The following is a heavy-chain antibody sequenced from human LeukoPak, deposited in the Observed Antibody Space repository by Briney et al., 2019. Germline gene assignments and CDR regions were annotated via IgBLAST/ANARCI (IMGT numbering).Heavy chain of an antibody. J-gene: IGHJ4*02. CDR2: IYYSGST. Sequence: KPSETLSLTCTVSDGSISSSSHYWGWIRQPPGKGLEWIGSIYYSGSTYYNPSLKSRVTISVDTSKNQFSLKLSSVTAADTAVYYCARSLMGYDSSGYYYEFDYWGQGTLVTVSS. CDR1: DGSISSSSHY. D-gene: IGHD3-22*01. CDR3: ARSLMGYDSSGYYYEFDY. V-gene: IGHV4-39*01.